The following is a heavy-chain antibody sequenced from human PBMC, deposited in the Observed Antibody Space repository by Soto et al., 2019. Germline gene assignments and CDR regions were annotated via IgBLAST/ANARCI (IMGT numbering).Heavy chain of an antibody. CDR1: GGSISSSSYY. J-gene: IGHJ4*02. V-gene: IGHV4-39*01. D-gene: IGHD4-17*01. CDR3: ARQEAGLRVNPGKFDY. Sequence: SETLSLTCTVSGGSISSSSYYWGWIRQPPGKGLEWIGGIYYSGSTYYNPSLKSRVTISVDTSKNQFSLKLSSVTAADTAVYYCARQEAGLRVNPGKFDYWGQGTLVTVSS. CDR2: IYYSGST.